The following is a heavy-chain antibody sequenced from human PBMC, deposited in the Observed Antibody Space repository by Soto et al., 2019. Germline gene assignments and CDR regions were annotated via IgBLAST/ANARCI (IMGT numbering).Heavy chain of an antibody. Sequence: GGSLRLSCAASGFTFSSYGMHWVRQAPGKGLEWVAVIWYDGSNKYYADSVKGRFTISRDNSKNTLYLQMNSLRAEDTAVYYCARTHRGHSYYTFDYWGQGTLVTVSS. J-gene: IGHJ4*02. CDR1: GFTFSSYG. V-gene: IGHV3-33*01. CDR3: ARTHRGHSYYTFDY. D-gene: IGHD5-18*01. CDR2: IWYDGSNK.